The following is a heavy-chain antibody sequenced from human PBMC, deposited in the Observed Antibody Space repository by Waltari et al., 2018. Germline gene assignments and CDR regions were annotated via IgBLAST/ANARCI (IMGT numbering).Heavy chain of an antibody. Sequence: QLLLQESGPGLVKPSETLSLTCTVSGASMSRYYWTWMRQSPDKGLGWIGFIYYSGTTDYNPSLKRRVAISIDTSKNQFSLTLKSMTAADTAVYYCARVYYDFWNGPFDFWGQGTLVTVSS. CDR1: GASMSRYY. CDR3: ARVYYDFWNGPFDF. J-gene: IGHJ4*02. D-gene: IGHD3-3*01. V-gene: IGHV4-59*13. CDR2: IYYSGTT.